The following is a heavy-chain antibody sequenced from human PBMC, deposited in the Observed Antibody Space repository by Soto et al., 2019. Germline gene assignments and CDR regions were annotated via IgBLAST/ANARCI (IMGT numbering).Heavy chain of an antibody. V-gene: IGHV3-7*04. J-gene: IGHJ3*02. CDR2: IKPDGSEK. Sequence: GGSLRLSCTASGFTFSTYWMAWVRQAPGKGLECVANIKPDGSEKYYVDSVKGRFTISRDNAKNSLFLQMNSLRAEDTAVYFCARDDRFGSGTSEAIDIWGQGTMVTVSS. CDR1: GFTFSTYW. CDR3: ARDDRFGSGTSEAIDI. D-gene: IGHD3-10*01.